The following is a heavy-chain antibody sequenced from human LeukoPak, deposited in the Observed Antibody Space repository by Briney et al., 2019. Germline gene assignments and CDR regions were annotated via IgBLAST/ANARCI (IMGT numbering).Heavy chain of an antibody. CDR3: AGQSTVTTWSFDY. V-gene: IGHV3-74*01. Sequence: TGGSLRLSCAASGFTFNSYWMHWVRQAPGKGLEWVSCIDTDGTSTRYADSVKGRFTISRDDAKKTVYLQMNSLRAEDTAVYYCAGQSTVTTWSFDYWGQGTLVTVSS. D-gene: IGHD4-11*01. CDR1: GFTFNSYW. CDR2: IDTDGTST. J-gene: IGHJ4*02.